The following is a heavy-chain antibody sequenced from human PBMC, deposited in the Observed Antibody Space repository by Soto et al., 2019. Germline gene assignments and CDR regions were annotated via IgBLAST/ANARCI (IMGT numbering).Heavy chain of an antibody. CDR3: SRGAVLAAVYYYGMDV. V-gene: IGHV3-21*01. Sequence: GGSLRLSCAASGFTFSSYSMNWVRQAPGKGLEWVSSISSSSSYIYYADSVKGRFTISRENAKNSLYLQMNSLRAEDTAVYYCSRGAVLAAVYYYGMDVWGQGTTVTVSS. D-gene: IGHD2-2*01. J-gene: IGHJ6*02. CDR2: ISSSSSYI. CDR1: GFTFSSYS.